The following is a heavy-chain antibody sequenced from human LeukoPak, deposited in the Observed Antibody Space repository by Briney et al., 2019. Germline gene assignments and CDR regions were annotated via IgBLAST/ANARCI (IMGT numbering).Heavy chain of an antibody. CDR2: IKQDGSEK. D-gene: IGHD2-15*01. CDR3: AKVAPDSDAATFDY. Sequence: SGGSLGLSCAASGFNFSSYWMSWVRQAPGKGLEWVANIKQDGSEKYYVDSVKGRFTISRDNAKNSLYLQMNSLRPEDTAVYYCAKVAPDSDAATFDYWGQGTLVTVSS. J-gene: IGHJ4*02. V-gene: IGHV3-7*01. CDR1: GFNFSSYW.